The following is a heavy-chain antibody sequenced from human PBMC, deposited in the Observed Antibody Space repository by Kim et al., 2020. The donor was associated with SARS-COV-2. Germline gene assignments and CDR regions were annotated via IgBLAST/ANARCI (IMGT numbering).Heavy chain of an antibody. D-gene: IGHD3-10*01. Sequence: GGSLRLSCVASGFTFSNYGMSWVRQAPGKGLEWVSVIGGSGGTTYYADSVKGRFTISRDNSKNTLYLQMNSLRAEDTAVYYCAKGKVSITMRLSGPYYYFYYGMDVWGRGTTVTVSS. V-gene: IGHV3-23*01. CDR2: IGGSGGTT. CDR1: GFTFSNYG. J-gene: IGHJ6*02. CDR3: AKGKVSITMRLSGPYYYFYYGMDV.